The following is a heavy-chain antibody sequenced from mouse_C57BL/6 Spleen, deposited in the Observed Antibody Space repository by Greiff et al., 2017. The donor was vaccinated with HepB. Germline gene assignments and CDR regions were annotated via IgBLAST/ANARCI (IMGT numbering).Heavy chain of an antibody. CDR1: GYTFTSYW. J-gene: IGHJ4*01. CDR2: IYPGSGST. Sequence: VQLQQPGAELVKPGASVKMSCKASGYTFTSYWITWVKQRPGQGLEWIGDIYPGSGSTNYNEKFKSKATLTVDTSSTTAYMQLSSLTPEDSAVYYCARVYDDYYYYAVDYWGQGTSVTVSS. V-gene: IGHV1-55*01. D-gene: IGHD2-3*01. CDR3: ARVYDDYYYYAVDY.